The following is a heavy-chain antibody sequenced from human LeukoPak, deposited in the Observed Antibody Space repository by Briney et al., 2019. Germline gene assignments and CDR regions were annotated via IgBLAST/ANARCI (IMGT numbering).Heavy chain of an antibody. D-gene: IGHD3-10*01. Sequence: PGGSLRLSCAASGFTFSSYAMSWVRQAPGKGLEWVSAISGSGGSTYYADSVKGRFTISRDNSKNTLYLQMNSLRAEDTAVYYCARTETPYGSGSYYPYWGQGTLVTVSS. J-gene: IGHJ4*02. CDR3: ARTETPYGSGSYYPY. CDR1: GFTFSSYA. CDR2: ISGSGGST. V-gene: IGHV3-23*01.